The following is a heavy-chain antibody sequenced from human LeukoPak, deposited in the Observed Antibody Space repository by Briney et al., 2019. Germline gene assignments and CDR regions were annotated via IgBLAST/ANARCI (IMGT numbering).Heavy chain of an antibody. V-gene: IGHV3-21*01. Sequence: GGSLRLSCAASGFTFSSYSMNWVRQAPGKGLEWVSSISSSSSYIFYADSVKGRFTISRDNAKNSLYLQMNSLRAEDTAVYYCARHTVVTLGGYFDYWGQGTLVTVSS. CDR2: ISSSSSYI. J-gene: IGHJ4*02. CDR3: ARHTVVTLGGYFDY. CDR1: GFTFSSYS. D-gene: IGHD4-23*01.